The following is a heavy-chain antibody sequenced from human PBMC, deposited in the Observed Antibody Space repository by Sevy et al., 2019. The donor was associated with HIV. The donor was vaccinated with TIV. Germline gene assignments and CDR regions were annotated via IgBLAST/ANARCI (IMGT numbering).Heavy chain of an antibody. J-gene: IGHJ4*02. CDR3: ARFQRSSGYFDY. Sequence: SETLSLTCTVSGGSISSSSYYWGWIRQPPGKGLEWIGSIYYSWSTYYNPSLKSRVTISVDTSKNQFSLKLSSVTAADTAVYYCARFQRSSGYFDYWGQGTLVTVSS. CDR1: GGSISSSSYY. V-gene: IGHV4-39*01. D-gene: IGHD3-22*01. CDR2: IYYSWST.